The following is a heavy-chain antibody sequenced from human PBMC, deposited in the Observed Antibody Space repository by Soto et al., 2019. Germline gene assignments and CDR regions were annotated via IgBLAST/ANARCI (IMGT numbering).Heavy chain of an antibody. CDR3: AKVWSIVVVPALFDF. J-gene: IGHJ4*02. CDR1: GFTFSSYA. D-gene: IGHD2-2*01. V-gene: IGHV3-23*01. CDR2: ITGNGGNT. Sequence: EVQLLESGGGLVQPGGSLRLSCAASGFTFSSYAMTWVRQAPGKGLQWVSTITGNGGNTYYADSVKGRFAISRDSSKNTLYLETSSLRADDTAVYYCAKVWSIVVVPALFDFWGQGTLVTVSS.